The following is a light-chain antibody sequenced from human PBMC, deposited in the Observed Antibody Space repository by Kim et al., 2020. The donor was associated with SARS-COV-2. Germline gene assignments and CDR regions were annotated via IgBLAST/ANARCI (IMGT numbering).Light chain of an antibody. CDR3: QQYNNWLSIT. J-gene: IGKJ5*01. V-gene: IGKV3-15*01. CDR1: QSVNSN. CDR2: GAS. Sequence: SPGERVTLSCRASQSVNSNLAGYQEKPGQVPRLLVYGASTRASGSPARFSGSGSGTEYTLTISSLQSADFAVYYCQQYNNWLSITFGQGTRLEIK.